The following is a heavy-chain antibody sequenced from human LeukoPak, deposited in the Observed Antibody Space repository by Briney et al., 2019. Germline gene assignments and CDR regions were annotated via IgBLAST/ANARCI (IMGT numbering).Heavy chain of an antibody. CDR2: ISYDGGNK. CDR1: GFTFRSYP. J-gene: IGHJ6*02. Sequence: GGSLRLSCVASGFTFRSYPMSWVRQAPGKGLEWVAVISYDGGNKYYADSVKGRFTISRDNSKNTLYLQMNSLRAEDTAVYYCAKDLAPNYYGMDVWGQGTTVTVSS. V-gene: IGHV3-30*18. CDR3: AKDLAPNYYGMDV.